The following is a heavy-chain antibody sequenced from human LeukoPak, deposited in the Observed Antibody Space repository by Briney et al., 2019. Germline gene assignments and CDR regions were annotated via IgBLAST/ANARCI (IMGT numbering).Heavy chain of an antibody. V-gene: IGHV4-59*01. CDR1: GGSISNYY. J-gene: IGHJ4*02. CDR3: ARLSRGSSAGFDY. D-gene: IGHD6-6*01. CDR2: IYYSGSS. Sequence: SETLSLTCAVSGGSISNYYWNWIRQPPEKGLEWIGYIYYSGSSNYNPSLKSRVTISVDTSKNQFSLKVNSVTAADTAVYFCARLSRGSSAGFDYWGQGILVTVSS.